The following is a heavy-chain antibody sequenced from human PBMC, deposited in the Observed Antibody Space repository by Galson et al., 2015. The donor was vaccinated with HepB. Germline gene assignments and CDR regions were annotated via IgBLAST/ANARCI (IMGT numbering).Heavy chain of an antibody. Sequence: SLRLSCAGSGFTVSSYHMGWVRQAPGKGLEWVSVFYTGGSTIYADSVKGRFTISRDNSKNTLSLQMNSLRAEDTAVYYCTRGSAYASAGFYWGQGTLVTVSS. CDR2: FYTGGST. J-gene: IGHJ4*02. V-gene: IGHV3-53*01. D-gene: IGHD5-12*01. CDR3: TRGSAYASAGFY. CDR1: GFTVSSYH.